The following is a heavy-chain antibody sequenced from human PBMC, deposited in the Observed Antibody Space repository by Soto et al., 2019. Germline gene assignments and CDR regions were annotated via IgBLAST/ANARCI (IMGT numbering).Heavy chain of an antibody. CDR2: IWYDGSNK. V-gene: IGHV3-33*01. D-gene: IGHD2-15*01. J-gene: IGHJ6*03. CDR1: GFTFSSYG. CDR3: ARAGQGIVGKNYYYYYMDV. Sequence: GGSLRLSCAASGFTFSSYGMHWVRQAPGKGLEWVAVIWYDGSNKYYADSVKGRFTISRDNSKNTLYLQMNSLRAEDTAVYYCARAGQGIVGKNYYYYYMDVWGKGTTVTVSS.